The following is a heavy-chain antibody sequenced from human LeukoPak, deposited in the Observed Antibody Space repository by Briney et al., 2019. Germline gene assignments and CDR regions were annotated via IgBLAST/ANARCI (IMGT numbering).Heavy chain of an antibody. CDR3: ASQIGGSGSYGPFDY. CDR2: ISSSSSYI. J-gene: IGHJ4*02. V-gene: IGHV3-21*01. Sequence: PGGSLRLSCAASGFTFSSYSMNWVRQAPGKGLEWVSSISSSSSYIYYADSVKGRFTISRDNAKNSLYLQMNSLRAEDTAVYYCASQIGGSGSYGPFDYWGQGTLVTVSS. D-gene: IGHD3-10*01. CDR1: GFTFSSYS.